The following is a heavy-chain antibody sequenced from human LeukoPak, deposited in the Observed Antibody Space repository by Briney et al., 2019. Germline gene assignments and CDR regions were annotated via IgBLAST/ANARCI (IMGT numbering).Heavy chain of an antibody. D-gene: IGHD3-10*01. CDR1: GFTFRSCG. CDR3: AIPPLSGTGSSRPLAGVDV. CDR2: ISYDGSNK. V-gene: IGHV3-33*08. Sequence: GGSLRLSCAASGFTFRSCGMHWVRQAPGVGLEWVTFISYDGSNKHYADSVKGRFTISRDNSKNTLYLQMNSLRAEDTAVYYCAIPPLSGTGSSRPLAGVDVWGQGTMVTVSS. J-gene: IGHJ6*02.